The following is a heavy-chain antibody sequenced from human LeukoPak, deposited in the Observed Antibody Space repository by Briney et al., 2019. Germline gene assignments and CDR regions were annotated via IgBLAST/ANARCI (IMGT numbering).Heavy chain of an antibody. CDR1: GFTFSDHY. CDR2: TRNKANSYTT. V-gene: IGHV3-72*01. CDR3: ARDLSAPTYYYGSGSYYSL. D-gene: IGHD3-10*01. Sequence: PGGSLRLSCAASGFTFSDHYMDWVRQAPGKGLEWVGRTRNKANSYTTEYAASVKGGFTISRDDSKNSLYLQMNSLKTEDTAVYYCARDLSAPTYYYGSGSYYSLWGQGTLVTVSS. J-gene: IGHJ4*02.